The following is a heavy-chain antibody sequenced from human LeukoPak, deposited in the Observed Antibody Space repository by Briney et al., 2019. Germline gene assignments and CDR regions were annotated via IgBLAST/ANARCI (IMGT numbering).Heavy chain of an antibody. D-gene: IGHD3-22*01. CDR3: ARDWGAYYHFFDY. Sequence: GGSLRLSCEASGFSMSVYWMSWVRQAPGKGLEWVGNIKPDGSERNYVDSVKGRFTISRDNDKKSLYLQMSSLRAEDTAVYYCARDWGAYYHFFDYWGRGTLVTVSS. J-gene: IGHJ4*02. CDR1: GFSMSVYW. V-gene: IGHV3-7*01. CDR2: IKPDGSER.